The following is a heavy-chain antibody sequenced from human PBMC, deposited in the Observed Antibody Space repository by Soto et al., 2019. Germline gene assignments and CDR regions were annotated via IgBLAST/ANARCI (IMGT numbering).Heavy chain of an antibody. CDR3: ASLPTSYYDFWSGYYDYGMDV. J-gene: IGHJ6*02. D-gene: IGHD3-3*01. CDR2: IYHSGST. Sequence: PSETLSLTCAVSSGSISSSNWWRWVRQTPGKGLEWIGGIYHSGSTNYNPSLKSRVTISVDTSKNQLSLKLSSVTAADTAVYYCASLPTSYYDFWSGYYDYGMDVWGQGTTVTVSS. V-gene: IGHV4-4*02. CDR1: SGSISSSNW.